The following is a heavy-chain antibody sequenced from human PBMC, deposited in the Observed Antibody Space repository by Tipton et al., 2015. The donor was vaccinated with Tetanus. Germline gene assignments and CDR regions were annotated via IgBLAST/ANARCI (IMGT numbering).Heavy chain of an antibody. CDR2: IWYDGSNK. V-gene: IGHV3-33*01. Sequence: SLRLSCAASGFTFSSYGMHWVRQAPGKGLEWVAVIWYDGSNKYYADSVKGRFTISRDNSKNTLYLQMNSLRAEDTAVYHCARELDSGSYGGYFDYWGQGTLVTVSS. J-gene: IGHJ4*02. CDR1: GFTFSSYG. D-gene: IGHD1-26*01. CDR3: ARELDSGSYGGYFDY.